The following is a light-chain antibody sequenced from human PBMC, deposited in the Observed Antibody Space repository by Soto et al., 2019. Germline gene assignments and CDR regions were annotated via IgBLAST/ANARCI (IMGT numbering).Light chain of an antibody. Sequence: EIVLTQSPGTLSLSPGERATLSCRASQSVSSNYLAWYQQKPGQAPRLLFYDASSRATGIPDRFSGSGSGTDFTLTISRLEPEDFAVYYCQQYGSSRTFGQGTKVDIK. CDR3: QQYGSSRT. CDR1: QSVSSNY. V-gene: IGKV3-20*01. CDR2: DAS. J-gene: IGKJ1*01.